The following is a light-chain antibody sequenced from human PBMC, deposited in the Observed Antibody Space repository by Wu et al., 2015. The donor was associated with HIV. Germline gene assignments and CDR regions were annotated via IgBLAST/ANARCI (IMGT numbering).Light chain of an antibody. CDR2: DAS. J-gene: IGKJ4*01. CDR3: QHYNKIPPLT. V-gene: IGKV3D-15*01. Sequence: EIVLTQSPATLSLSPGERATLSCRASQSVSSYLVWYQQKPGQAPRLLIYDASNRATGIPARFSGSGSGTEFTLTISSMQSEDSAIYYCQHYNKIPPLTFGGGTKVEIK. CDR1: QSVSSY.